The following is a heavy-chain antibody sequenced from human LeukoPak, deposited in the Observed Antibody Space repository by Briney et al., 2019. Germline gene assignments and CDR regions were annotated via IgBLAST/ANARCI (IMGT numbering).Heavy chain of an antibody. D-gene: IGHD2-8*01. CDR1: GFTFGDYA. Sequence: GGSLRLSCTASGFTFGDYAMGWVRQAPGKGLEWVGFIRSKAYGGTTEYAASVKGRFTISRDDSKSIAYLQMNSLKTEDTAVYYCTRDGGSCTNGVCYYFDYWGQGTLVTVSS. J-gene: IGHJ4*02. CDR3: TRDGGSCTNGVCYYFDY. CDR2: IRSKAYGGTT. V-gene: IGHV3-49*04.